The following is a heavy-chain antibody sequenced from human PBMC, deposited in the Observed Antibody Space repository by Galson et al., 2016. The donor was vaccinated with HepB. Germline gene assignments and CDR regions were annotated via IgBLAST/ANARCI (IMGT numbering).Heavy chain of an antibody. Sequence: SLRLSCAASGFTFSSYAMHWVRQAPGKGLEWVAFISSDGRNKYYAESVKGRFTISRDNSKNTLYVQMNSLRGEETAVYYCAREVWTTVTPEYYFDYWGQGTLVTVSS. D-gene: IGHD4-17*01. J-gene: IGHJ4*02. CDR2: ISSDGRNK. CDR1: GFTFSSYA. CDR3: AREVWTTVTPEYYFDY. V-gene: IGHV3-30*04.